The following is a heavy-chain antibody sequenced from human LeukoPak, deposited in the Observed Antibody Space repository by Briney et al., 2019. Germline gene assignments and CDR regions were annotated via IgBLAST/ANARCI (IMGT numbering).Heavy chain of an antibody. CDR2: INHSGST. D-gene: IGHD2-15*01. CDR1: GGSFSGYY. Sequence: SETLSLTCAVYGGSFSGYYWSWIRQPPGKGLEWIGEINHSGSTNYSPSLKSRVTISVDTSKNQFSLKLSSVTAADTAVYYCASLAAHNAFDIWGQGTMVTVSS. CDR3: ASLAAHNAFDI. J-gene: IGHJ3*02. V-gene: IGHV4-34*01.